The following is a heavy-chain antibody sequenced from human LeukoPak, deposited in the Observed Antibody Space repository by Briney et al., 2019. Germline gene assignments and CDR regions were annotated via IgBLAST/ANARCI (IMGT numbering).Heavy chain of an antibody. V-gene: IGHV4-39*01. CDR1: GGSISSSSYY. CDR3: ARHRQSPMRTNFDL. CDR2: IYYSGST. J-gene: IGHJ2*01. D-gene: IGHD3/OR15-3a*01. Sequence: SETLSLTCTVSGGSISSSSYYWGWIRQPPGKGLEWIGSIYYSGSTNYNPSLKSRVTISVDTSKNQFSLKLSSVTAADTAVYYCARHRQSPMRTNFDLWGRGTLVTVSS.